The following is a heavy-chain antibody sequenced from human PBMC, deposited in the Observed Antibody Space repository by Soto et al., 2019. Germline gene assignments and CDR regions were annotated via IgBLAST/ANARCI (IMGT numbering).Heavy chain of an antibody. CDR3: ARGIQNRYGMVV. J-gene: IGHJ6*02. Sequence: EVQLVESGGGLVQPGGSLRLSCAAAGFTFSNHWMHWVRQAPGKGLVWVSRVNSDGSSTFFADSVRGRFTISRDNAKNTVYLEMSSLRGEDTAVYYCARGIQNRYGMVVWGQGTMVTVSS. CDR2: VNSDGSST. V-gene: IGHV3-74*01. CDR1: GFTFSNHW. D-gene: IGHD5-18*01.